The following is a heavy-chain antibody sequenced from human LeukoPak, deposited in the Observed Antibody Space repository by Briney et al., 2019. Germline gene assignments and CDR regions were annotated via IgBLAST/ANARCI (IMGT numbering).Heavy chain of an antibody. CDR2: ISSSSSYI. Sequence: GGSLRLSCAASGFTFSSYSMNWVRQAPGKGLEWVSSISSSSSYIYYADSVKGRFTISRDNAKNSPYLQMNSLRAEDTAVYYCARQGITGTIDYWGQGTLVTVSS. D-gene: IGHD1-7*01. J-gene: IGHJ4*02. V-gene: IGHV3-21*01. CDR1: GFTFSSYS. CDR3: ARQGITGTIDY.